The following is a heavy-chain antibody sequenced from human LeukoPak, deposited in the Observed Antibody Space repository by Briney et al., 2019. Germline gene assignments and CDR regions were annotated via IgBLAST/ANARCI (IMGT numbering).Heavy chain of an antibody. Sequence: PSETLSLTCTVSGGSISSSSYYWGWIRQPPGKGLEWIGSIYYSGSTYYNPSLKSRVTISVDTSKNQFSLKLSSVTAADTAVYYCARGLQWELPTFFDYWGQGTLVTVSS. CDR1: GGSISSSSYY. V-gene: IGHV4-39*07. D-gene: IGHD1-26*01. CDR2: IYYSGST. J-gene: IGHJ4*02. CDR3: ARGLQWELPTFFDY.